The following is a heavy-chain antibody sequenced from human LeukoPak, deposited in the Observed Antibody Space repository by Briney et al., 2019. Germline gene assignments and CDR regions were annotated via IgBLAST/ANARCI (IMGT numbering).Heavy chain of an antibody. CDR2: IYYSGST. V-gene: IGHV4-39*07. CDR3: AREVSGHFDY. J-gene: IGHJ4*02. D-gene: IGHD2-21*01. Sequence: SETLSLTCTVSGGSISSYYWSWIRQPPGKGLEWIGSIYYSGSTYYNPSLKSRVTISVDTSKNQFSLKLSSVTAADTAVYYCAREVSGHFDYWGQGTLVTVSS. CDR1: GGSISSYY.